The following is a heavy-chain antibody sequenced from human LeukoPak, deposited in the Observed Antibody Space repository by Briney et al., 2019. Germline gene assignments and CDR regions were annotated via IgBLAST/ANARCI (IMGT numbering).Heavy chain of an antibody. V-gene: IGHV5-51*01. D-gene: IGHD3-22*01. CDR1: GYSFSTYW. CDR3: ARQGSGYDY. Sequence: GESLKISCKGSGYSFSTYWTVWVRQVPGKGLEWMGIIYPGDSDTRYSPSFQGQVTISADKSINTAYLQWSSLKASDTATYYCARQGSGYDYWGQGTLVTVSS. J-gene: IGHJ4*02. CDR2: IYPGDSDT.